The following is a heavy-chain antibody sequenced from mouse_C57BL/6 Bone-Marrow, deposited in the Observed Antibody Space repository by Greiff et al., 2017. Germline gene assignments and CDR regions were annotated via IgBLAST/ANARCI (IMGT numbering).Heavy chain of an antibody. D-gene: IGHD1-2*01. CDR2: IYPRSGNT. V-gene: IGHV1-81*01. J-gene: IGHJ1*03. Sequence: VPLQQSGAELARPGASVKLSCKASGYTFTSYGISWVKQRTGQGLEWIGEIYPRSGNTYYNEKFKGKATLTADKSSSTAYMELRSLTSEDAAVYVCASRLSRRYCDVWGTGTTVTVSS. CDR3: ASRLSRRYCDV. CDR1: GYTFTSYG.